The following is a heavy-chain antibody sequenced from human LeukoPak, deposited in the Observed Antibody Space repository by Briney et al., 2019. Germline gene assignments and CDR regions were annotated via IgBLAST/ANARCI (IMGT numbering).Heavy chain of an antibody. CDR3: ARRISAAGFDY. D-gene: IGHD1-14*01. Sequence: SETLSLTCTVSGGSISSSSYYWGWIRQPPGKGLEWIGSVYYSGSTYYNPSLKSRVTISVDTSKNQFSLKLSSVTAADTAVYYCARRISAAGFDYWGQGTLVTVSS. J-gene: IGHJ4*02. CDR1: GGSISSSSYY. CDR2: VYYSGST. V-gene: IGHV4-39*01.